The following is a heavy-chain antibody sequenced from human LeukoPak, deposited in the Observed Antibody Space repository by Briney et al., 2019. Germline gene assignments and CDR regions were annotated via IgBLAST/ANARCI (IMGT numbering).Heavy chain of an antibody. CDR1: GYTFTSYD. D-gene: IGHD6-13*01. CDR3: ARDPGIAAAGRTFDY. J-gene: IGHJ4*02. Sequence: GASVKVSCKASGYTFTSYDINWVRQAPGQGLEWMGIINPSGGSTSYAQKFQGRVTMTRDTSTSTVYMELSSLRSEDTAVYYCARDPGIAAAGRTFDYWGQGTLVTVSS. CDR2: INPSGGST. V-gene: IGHV1-46*01.